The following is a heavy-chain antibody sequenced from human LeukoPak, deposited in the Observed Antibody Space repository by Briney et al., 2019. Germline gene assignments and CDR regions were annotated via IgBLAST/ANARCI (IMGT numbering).Heavy chain of an antibody. CDR1: GGSISSYY. CDR3: ARLLDFWDPYYFDY. V-gene: IGHV4-59*08. D-gene: IGHD3-3*01. CDR2: IYYSGST. Sequence: PSETLSLTCTVSGGSISSYYWSWIRQPPGEGLEWIGYIYYSGSTNYNPSLKSRVTISVDTSKNQFSLKLGSVTAADTAVYYCARLLDFWDPYYFDYWGQGTLVTVSS. J-gene: IGHJ4*02.